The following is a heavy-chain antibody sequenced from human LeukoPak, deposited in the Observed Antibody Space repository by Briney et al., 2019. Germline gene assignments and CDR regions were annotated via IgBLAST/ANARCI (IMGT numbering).Heavy chain of an antibody. CDR2: IYSGGST. J-gene: IGHJ4*02. CDR1: GFTISSNY. Sequence: GGSLRLSCVAPGFTISSNYMTWVRQAPGKGLEWVLVIYSGGSTNSAGTVKGRFTMYRDNSQKTVYLHMNSLRAEDTAVYYCARQLSGYYFDYWGQGTLVTVSS. V-gene: IGHV3-53*01. CDR3: ARQLSGYYFDY. D-gene: IGHD3-22*01.